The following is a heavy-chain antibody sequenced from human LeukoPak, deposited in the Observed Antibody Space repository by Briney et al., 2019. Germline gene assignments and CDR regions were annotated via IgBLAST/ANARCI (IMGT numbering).Heavy chain of an antibody. CDR3: AKRAIVVVVAAPYNWFEP. D-gene: IGHD2-15*01. CDR2: ISGSGGST. Sequence: GGSLRFSCAASGFTFSSDAMSCVRQAPGKGLEWVSPISGSGGSTYYADSVKGRFTISRDNSKNTLYLQMNSLRAENTAVYYCAKRAIVVVVAAPYNWFEPWGQGTLVTVSS. J-gene: IGHJ5*02. V-gene: IGHV3-23*01. CDR1: GFTFSSDA.